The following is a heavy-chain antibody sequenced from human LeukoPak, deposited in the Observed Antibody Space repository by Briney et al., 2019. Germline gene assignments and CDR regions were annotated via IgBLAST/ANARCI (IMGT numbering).Heavy chain of an antibody. CDR3: AREVYDSSCLDY. V-gene: IGHV3-7*01. J-gene: IGHJ4*02. CDR1: GFTLSSYW. Sequence: GGSLRLSCAASGFTLSSYWMSWVGQAPGKGLEGLPNIKQDGSEKHYVVSMKGRFTNSRDNSKYTLYLQMNSLRAEDTAVYYCAREVYDSSCLDYWGQGTLVTVSS. CDR2: IKQDGSEK. D-gene: IGHD3-22*01.